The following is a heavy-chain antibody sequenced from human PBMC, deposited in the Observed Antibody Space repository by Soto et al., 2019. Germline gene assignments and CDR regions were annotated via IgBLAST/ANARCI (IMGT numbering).Heavy chain of an antibody. J-gene: IGHJ4*02. CDR3: AKDSYSSGWYPEYYFDY. D-gene: IGHD6-19*01. Sequence: GGSLRLSCAASGFTFSSYAMSWVRQAPGKGLEWVSAISGSGGSTYYADSVKGRFTISRDNSKNTLYLQMNSLRAEDTAVYYCAKDSYSSGWYPEYYFDYWGQGTLVTVSS. CDR1: GFTFSSYA. CDR2: ISGSGGST. V-gene: IGHV3-23*01.